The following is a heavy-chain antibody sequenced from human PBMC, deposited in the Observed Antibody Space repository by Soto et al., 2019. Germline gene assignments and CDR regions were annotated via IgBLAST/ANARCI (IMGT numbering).Heavy chain of an antibody. CDR1: GFTFSTYG. J-gene: IGHJ4*02. Sequence: QVQLVESGGGVVQPGRSLRLSCAASGFTFSTYGMHWVHQAPGKGLEWVAVIWYDGSNKYYADSVKGRFTISRDNTKNTMYLQMNSLRAEDTAVYYCARDPLGPGIFDYWGQGTLVTVSS. CDR3: ARDPLGPGIFDY. CDR2: IWYDGSNK. D-gene: IGHD1-26*01. V-gene: IGHV3-33*01.